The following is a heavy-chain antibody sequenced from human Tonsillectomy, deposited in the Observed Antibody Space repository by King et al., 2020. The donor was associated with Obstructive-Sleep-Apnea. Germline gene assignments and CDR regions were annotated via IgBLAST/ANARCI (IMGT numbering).Heavy chain of an antibody. J-gene: IGHJ4*02. Sequence: EVQLVESGGGLVQPGRSLRLSCTASGFTFGDYAMSWFRQAPGKGLEWVGFIRRKVYGGTTEYAESVQGRFTISRDDSQSIDYLQMTSLKTEDTAVYYCTRDLGYYDTSGYLGFYWGQGTLVTVSS. D-gene: IGHD3-22*01. CDR3: TRDLGYYDTSGYLGFY. V-gene: IGHV3-49*03. CDR2: IRRKVYGGTT. CDR1: GFTFGDYA.